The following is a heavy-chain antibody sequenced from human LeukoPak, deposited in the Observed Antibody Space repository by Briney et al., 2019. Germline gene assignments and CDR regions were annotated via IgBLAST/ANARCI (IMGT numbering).Heavy chain of an antibody. J-gene: IGHJ4*02. CDR2: INHSGST. CDR3: ARVWRSSWFFDY. Sequence: SETLSLTCAVYGGSFSGYCWSWIRQPPGKGLEWIGEINHSGSTNYNPSLKSRVTISVDTSKNQFSLKLSSVTAADTAVYYCARVWRSSWFFDYWGQGNLVTVSS. D-gene: IGHD6-13*01. CDR1: GGSFSGYC. V-gene: IGHV4-34*01.